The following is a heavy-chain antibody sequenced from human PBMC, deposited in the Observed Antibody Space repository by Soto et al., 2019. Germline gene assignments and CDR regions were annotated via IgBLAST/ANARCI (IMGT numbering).Heavy chain of an antibody. D-gene: IGHD3-22*01. J-gene: IGHJ5*02. CDR2: ISSSGSTI. CDR3: AREAYYYDSSGYGVIWFDP. CDR1: GFTFSDYY. Sequence: QVQLVESGGGLVKPGGSLRLSCAASGFTFSDYYMSWIRQAPGKGLEWVSYISSSGSTIYYADSVKGRFTISRDNAKKSLYLQMNRLRAEDTAVYYCAREAYYYDSSGYGVIWFDPWGQGTLVTVSS. V-gene: IGHV3-11*01.